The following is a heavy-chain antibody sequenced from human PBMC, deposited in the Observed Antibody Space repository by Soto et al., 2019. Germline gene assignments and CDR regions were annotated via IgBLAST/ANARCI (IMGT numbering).Heavy chain of an antibody. CDR3: ARGLVVATTPFDY. CDR1: GGSITSYY. D-gene: IGHD2-15*01. CDR2: IHYNGKT. J-gene: IGHJ4*02. V-gene: IGHV4-59*01. Sequence: SETLSLTCTVSGGSITSYYWSLVRQPPEKVLEWIVYIHYNGKTNQNPSLKSRVTISLDTSKNQFSLKLSSVTAADTAVYYCARGLVVATTPFDYWGQGALVTVSS.